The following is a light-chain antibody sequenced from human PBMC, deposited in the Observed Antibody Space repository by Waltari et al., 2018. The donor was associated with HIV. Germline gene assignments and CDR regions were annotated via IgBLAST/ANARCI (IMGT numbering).Light chain of an antibody. CDR2: KAS. V-gene: IGKV1-5*03. Sequence: DIQMTQSPSTLSASVGDRVTITCRASQSISSWLAWYQQKPGKAPKLLIYKASTLESGVPSRFSGSGSGTEFTLTISRLKPDDFATYYCQQYDSYLWTFGQGTKVE. CDR1: QSISSW. J-gene: IGKJ1*01. CDR3: QQYDSYLWT.